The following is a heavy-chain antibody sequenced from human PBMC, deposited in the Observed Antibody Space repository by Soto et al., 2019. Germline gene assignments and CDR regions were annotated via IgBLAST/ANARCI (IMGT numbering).Heavy chain of an antibody. J-gene: IGHJ4*02. CDR2: IYYSGTT. CDR1: GGSISGSNYY. CDR3: ARESYYGSGATVVNY. Sequence: ASETLSLTCTVSGGSISGSNYYWSWIRQSPGKGLEWIGYIYYSGTTSYNPSLNSRVTMSVDTSKNQFSLKVNSVTAADTAVYYCARESYYGSGATVVNYWGQGTLVTVSS. V-gene: IGHV4-61*01. D-gene: IGHD3-10*01.